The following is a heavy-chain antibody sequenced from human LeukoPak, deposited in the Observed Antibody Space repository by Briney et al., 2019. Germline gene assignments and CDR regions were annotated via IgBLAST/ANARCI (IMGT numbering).Heavy chain of an antibody. CDR3: ARGNFGSTTVIVY. D-gene: IGHD6-13*01. Sequence: PSETLPLTCAVYGGSFSGYYWSWIRQPPGKGLEWIGEINHSGSTNYNPSLKSRVTISVDTSKNQFSLKLSSVTAADTAVYYCARGNFGSTTVIVYWGQGTLVTVSS. CDR2: INHSGST. J-gene: IGHJ4*02. CDR1: GGSFSGYY. V-gene: IGHV4-34*01.